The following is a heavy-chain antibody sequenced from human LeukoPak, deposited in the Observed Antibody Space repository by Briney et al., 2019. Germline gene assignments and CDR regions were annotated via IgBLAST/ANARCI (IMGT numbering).Heavy chain of an antibody. CDR1: GGSFSGYY. J-gene: IGHJ3*02. D-gene: IGHD3-22*01. CDR2: INHSGST. Sequence: SETLSLTCAVYGGSFSGYYWSWIRQPPGKGLEWIGEINHSGSTNYNPSLKSRVTISVDTSKNQFSLKLSSVTAADTAVYYCARETNYYDSSGYHPGDAFDIWGQGTMVTVSS. V-gene: IGHV4-34*01. CDR3: ARETNYYDSSGYHPGDAFDI.